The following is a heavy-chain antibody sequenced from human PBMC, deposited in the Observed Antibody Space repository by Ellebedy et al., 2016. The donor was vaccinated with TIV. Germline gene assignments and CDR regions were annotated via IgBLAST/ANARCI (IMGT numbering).Heavy chain of an antibody. V-gene: IGHV3-23*01. CDR2: ISCTPGNI. D-gene: IGHD3-22*01. J-gene: IGHJ4*02. Sequence: PGGSLRLSCVASGFTFSSYAMSWVRQAPGKGLEWVSAISCTPGNIYYAESVKGRFTISRDTSKNTGNLQMNSLRVEDTAIYYCAKDLFYDSFGHFDYWGQGTLVTVSS. CDR1: GFTFSSYA. CDR3: AKDLFYDSFGHFDY.